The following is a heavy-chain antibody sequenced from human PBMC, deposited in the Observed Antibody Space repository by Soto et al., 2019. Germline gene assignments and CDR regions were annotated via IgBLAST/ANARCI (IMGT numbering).Heavy chain of an antibody. D-gene: IGHD1-26*01. CDR2: INPGNGDT. Sequence: QVQLVQSGAEVKKPGASVKVSCRASGYTFTTYTLLWVRQAPGQRLEWMAWINPGNGDTKYSQNFQDRVTATRDTTASIAYMEMSSLRSEDTATYYCARKQPGFQIGWAWALDIWGQGTMVTVSS. J-gene: IGHJ3*02. CDR3: ARKQPGFQIGWAWALDI. V-gene: IGHV1-3*01. CDR1: GYTFTTYT.